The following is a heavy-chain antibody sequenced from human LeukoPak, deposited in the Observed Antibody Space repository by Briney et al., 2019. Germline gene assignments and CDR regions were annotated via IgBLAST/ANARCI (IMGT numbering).Heavy chain of an antibody. Sequence: SVKVSCKASGGTFSSYAISWVRQAPGQGLAWMGGIIPIFGTANYAQKFQGRVTITADESTSTAYMELSSLRSEDTAVYYCAREFVGSYYDSSGYYAFDYWGQGTLVTVSS. V-gene: IGHV1-69*13. D-gene: IGHD3-22*01. CDR2: IIPIFGTA. J-gene: IGHJ4*02. CDR3: AREFVGSYYDSSGYYAFDY. CDR1: GGTFSSYA.